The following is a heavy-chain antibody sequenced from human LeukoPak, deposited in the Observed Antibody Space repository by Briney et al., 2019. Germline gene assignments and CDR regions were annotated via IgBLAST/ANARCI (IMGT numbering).Heavy chain of an antibody. D-gene: IGHD3-22*01. CDR3: ARASRQVKGYDSAGYYYFGY. Sequence: GASVTVSCTASGYTFTSYDINWVRQATGQGLEWMGWMNPGSGNTGLAQKFQGRVTMTSNTSTSTAYMELSSLRSEATAVYFCARASRQVKGYDSAGYYYFGYWGQGAVVTVSS. CDR2: MNPGSGNT. J-gene: IGHJ4*02. CDR1: GYTFTSYD. V-gene: IGHV1-8*01.